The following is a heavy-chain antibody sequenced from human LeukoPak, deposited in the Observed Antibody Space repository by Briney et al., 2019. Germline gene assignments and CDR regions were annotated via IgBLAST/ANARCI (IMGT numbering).Heavy chain of an antibody. CDR2: LNSDGSST. V-gene: IGHV3-74*01. D-gene: IGHD3-10*01. CDR3: ARGLGGTGDH. Sequence: PGGSLRLSCAASGFTFSSYEMNWVRQAPGKGLVWVSRLNSDGSSTIYADSVKGRFTISRDNAKNTLYLQMNSLRAEDTAVYYCARGLGGTGDHWGQGTLVTVSS. J-gene: IGHJ4*02. CDR1: GFTFSSYE.